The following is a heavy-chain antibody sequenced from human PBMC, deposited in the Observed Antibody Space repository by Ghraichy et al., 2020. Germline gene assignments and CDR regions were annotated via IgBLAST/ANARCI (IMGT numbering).Heavy chain of an antibody. CDR1: GYTFTSYG. Sequence: ASVKVSCKASGYTFTSYGISWVRQAPGQGLEWMGWISAYNGNTNYAQKLQGRVTMTTDTSTSTAYMELRSLRSDDTAVYYCARDSRIAAAGTEQYYYYYYGMDVWGQGTTVTVSS. V-gene: IGHV1-18*01. J-gene: IGHJ6*02. CDR2: ISAYNGNT. D-gene: IGHD6-13*01. CDR3: ARDSRIAAAGTEQYYYYYYGMDV.